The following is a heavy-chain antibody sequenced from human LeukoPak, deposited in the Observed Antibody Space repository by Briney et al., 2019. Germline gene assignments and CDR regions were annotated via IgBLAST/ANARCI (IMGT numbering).Heavy chain of an antibody. V-gene: IGHV3-23*01. CDR1: AFTFSSYG. CDR3: ARGMYQLEK. CDR2: ITGSGGST. J-gene: IGHJ4*02. Sequence: GGTLRLSCAASAFTFSSYGMSWVRQAPGKGLEWVSTITGSGGSTYYADSVKGRFTISRDNSKNTLYLQMNSLRAADTAVYYCARGMYQLEKWGQGTLVTVSS. D-gene: IGHD1-1*01.